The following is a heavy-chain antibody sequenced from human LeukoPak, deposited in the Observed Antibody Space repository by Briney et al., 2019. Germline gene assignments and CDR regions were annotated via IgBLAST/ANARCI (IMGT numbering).Heavy chain of an antibody. J-gene: IGHJ3*02. Sequence: SETLSLTCTVSGGSISSGGYYWSWIRQHPGKGLEWIGYIYYSGSTYYNPSLKSRVTISVDTSKNQFSLKLSSVTAADTAVYYCARDGGYCSGGSCQWGDAFDIWGQGTMVTVSS. V-gene: IGHV4-31*03. D-gene: IGHD2-15*01. CDR2: IYYSGST. CDR1: GGSISSGGYY. CDR3: ARDGGYCSGGSCQWGDAFDI.